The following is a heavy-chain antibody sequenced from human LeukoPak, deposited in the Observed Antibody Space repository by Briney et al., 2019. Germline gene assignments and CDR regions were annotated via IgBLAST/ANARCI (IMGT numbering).Heavy chain of an antibody. J-gene: IGHJ4*02. Sequence: GRSLRLSCAASGFTLSNSWMSWVSQPPGKGLEWVANINEDGSDEYYVDSVKGRFTISRDNAKNSLYLQMNSLRADDTAVYYCARVLGVWAPLYGDYYFDSWGRGTLVTVSS. D-gene: IGHD4-17*01. CDR1: GFTLSNSW. CDR2: INEDGSDE. V-gene: IGHV3-7*05. CDR3: ARVLGVWAPLYGDYYFDS.